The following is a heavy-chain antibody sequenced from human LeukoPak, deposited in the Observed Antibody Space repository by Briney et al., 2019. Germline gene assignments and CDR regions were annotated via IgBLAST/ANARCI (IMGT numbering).Heavy chain of an antibody. CDR1: GFTFSSYA. V-gene: IGHV3-23*01. D-gene: IGHD3-22*01. Sequence: GGALRLSCAASGFTFSSYAMSWGPQAPGEGGEWGSAISGSGGSTYYADTVKGRFTISRDNSKNTLYLQMNSPRAEDTAVYYCAKGALYYYDSSGYYHDYWGQGTLVTVSS. CDR3: AKGALYYYDSSGYYHDY. J-gene: IGHJ4*02. CDR2: ISGSGGST.